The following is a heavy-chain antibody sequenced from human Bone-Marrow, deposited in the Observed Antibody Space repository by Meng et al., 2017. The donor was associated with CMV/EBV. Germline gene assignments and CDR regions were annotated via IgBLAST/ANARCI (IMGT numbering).Heavy chain of an antibody. CDR3: ATVGLGMNWFDP. J-gene: IGHJ5*02. V-gene: IGHV4-34*01. CDR1: GGSFSGYY. CDR2: INHSGNT. Sequence: QWQLQQWGEGLLKPSETLSLTCAVDGGSFSGYYWSWIRQPPGKGLEWIAEINHSGNTNYNPSLKSRVTISVDTSKNQFSLKLSSVTAADTAVYYCATVGLGMNWFDPWGQGTLVTVSS.